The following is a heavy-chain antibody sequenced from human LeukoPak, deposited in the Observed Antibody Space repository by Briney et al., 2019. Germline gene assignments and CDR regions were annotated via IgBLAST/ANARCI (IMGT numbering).Heavy chain of an antibody. CDR2: IFTSGIA. J-gene: IGHJ6*03. CDR3: AREISGTYYNPLGYMDV. Sequence: SETLSLTCTVSGGSIGIYYWNWIRQPAGKGLEWIGRIFTSGIANYNPSLTSRVTMSVDTSKNQFSLNLSSVTAADTAVYYCAREISGTYYNPLGYMDVWGKGTTVTVSS. D-gene: IGHD3-10*01. CDR1: GGSIGIYY. V-gene: IGHV4-4*07.